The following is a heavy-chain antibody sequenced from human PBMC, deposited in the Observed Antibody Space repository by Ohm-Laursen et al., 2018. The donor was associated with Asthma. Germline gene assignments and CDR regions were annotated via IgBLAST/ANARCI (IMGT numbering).Heavy chain of an antibody. CDR1: GFTFSSYK. Sequence: SLRLSCAASGFTFSSYKMHWVRQAPGKGLEWVSAISGSGGSTYYADSVKGRFTISRDNSKNTLYLQMNSLRAEDTAVYYCAKQLRFLEWLYDYWGQGTLVTVSS. D-gene: IGHD3-3*01. J-gene: IGHJ4*02. CDR3: AKQLRFLEWLYDY. CDR2: ISGSGGST. V-gene: IGHV3-23*01.